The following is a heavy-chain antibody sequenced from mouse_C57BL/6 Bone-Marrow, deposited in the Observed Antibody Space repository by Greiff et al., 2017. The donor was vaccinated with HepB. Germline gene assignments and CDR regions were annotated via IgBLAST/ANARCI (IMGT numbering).Heavy chain of an antibody. CDR1: GYTFTDYY. D-gene: IGHD2-3*01. V-gene: IGHV1-76*01. J-gene: IGHJ2*01. CDR3: ARWGGYYSYYFDY. CDR2: IYPGSGNT. Sequence: VQLQQSGAELVRPGASVKLSCKASGYTFTDYYINWVKQRPGQGLEWIARIYPGSGNTYYNEKFKGKATLTAEKSSSTAYMQLSSLTSEDSAVYFCARWGGYYSYYFDYWGQGTTLTVSS.